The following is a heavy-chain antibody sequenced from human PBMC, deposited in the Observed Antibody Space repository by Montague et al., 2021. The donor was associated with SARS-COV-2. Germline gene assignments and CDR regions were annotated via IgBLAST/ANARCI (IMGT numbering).Heavy chain of an antibody. D-gene: IGHD3-10*01. Sequence: SETLSLTCAVHGGSISGYYWSWIRQPPEKGLEWIGEINHSANTKYNPSLKSPDTISIDTSKNQFSLKMTYVTAADTATYYCASGIYPSGSYYNRYYYGLNIWGPGTTVIVSS. CDR1: GGSISGYY. CDR3: ASGIYPSGSYYNRYYYGLNI. V-gene: IGHV4-34*01. J-gene: IGHJ6*02. CDR2: INHSANT.